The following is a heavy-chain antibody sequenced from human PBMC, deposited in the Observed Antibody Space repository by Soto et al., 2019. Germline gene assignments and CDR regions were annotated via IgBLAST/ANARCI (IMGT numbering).Heavy chain of an antibody. CDR2: ISSNGGST. J-gene: IGHJ4*02. V-gene: IGHV3-64*01. Sequence: EVQLVESGGGLVQPGGSLRLSCAASGFTFSSYAMHWVRQAPGKGLEYVSAISSNGGSTYYANSVKGRFTISRDNSKNTLYLQMGSLRAEDMAVYYCARAPYYYGSGSYYKVFDYWGQGTLVTVSS. CDR1: GFTFSSYA. D-gene: IGHD3-10*01. CDR3: ARAPYYYGSGSYYKVFDY.